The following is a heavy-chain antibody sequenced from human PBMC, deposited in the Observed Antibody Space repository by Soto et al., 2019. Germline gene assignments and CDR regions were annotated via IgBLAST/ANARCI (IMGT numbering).Heavy chain of an antibody. CDR1: GGSISSGGYS. V-gene: IGHV4-30-2*01. J-gene: IGHJ4*02. CDR3: ARQAHGRDGYNIPGLRRYYFDY. D-gene: IGHD5-12*01. Sequence: QLQLQESGSGLVKPSQTLSLTCAVSGGSISSGGYSWSWIRQPPGKGLEWIGYIYHSGSTYYNPSLTSRVTISVDRSKNQFSLKLSSVTAADTAVYYCARQAHGRDGYNIPGLRRYYFDYWGQGTLVTVSS. CDR2: IYHSGST.